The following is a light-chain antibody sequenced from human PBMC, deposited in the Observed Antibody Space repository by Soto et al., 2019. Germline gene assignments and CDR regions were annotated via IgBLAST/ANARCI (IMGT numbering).Light chain of an antibody. CDR1: QSVSSRN. V-gene: IGKV3-20*01. CDR3: SQYGRSPLYI. Sequence: EVVLTQSPGTLSLSPGERATLSCRASQSVSSRNLAWYQQKPGQAPRLLIYGASNRATGIPGRFSGSGSDTDFTLTISRLEAEDFAVYYCSQYGRSPLYIFGRGTQLEIK. J-gene: IGKJ2*01. CDR2: GAS.